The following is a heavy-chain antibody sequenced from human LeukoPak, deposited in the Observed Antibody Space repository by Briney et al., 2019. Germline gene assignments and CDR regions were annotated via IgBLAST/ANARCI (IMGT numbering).Heavy chain of an antibody. CDR3: ARNLIPEQLVLNF. J-gene: IGHJ4*02. Sequence: SETLSLTCTVSGGSISSSSYYWGWIRQPAGKGLEWIGRIYTSGSTNYNPSLKSRVTMSVGTSKNQFSLNLKSVTPEDTAVYYCARNLIPEQLVLNFWGQGTLVTVSS. V-gene: IGHV4-61*02. CDR1: GGSISSSSYY. D-gene: IGHD6-13*01. CDR2: IYTSGST.